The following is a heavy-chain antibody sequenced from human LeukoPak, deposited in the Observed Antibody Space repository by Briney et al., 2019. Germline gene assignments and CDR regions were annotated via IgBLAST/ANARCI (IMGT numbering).Heavy chain of an antibody. CDR3: ARQRITMVRGVITD. CDR1: GGSTSSYY. CDR2: IYYSGST. V-gene: IGHV4-59*08. J-gene: IGHJ4*02. D-gene: IGHD3-10*01. Sequence: SETLSLTCTVSGGSTSSYYWSCLRQPLGKGLEWIGYIYYSGSTNYNPSLKSRVTISVDTSKNQFSLKLSSVTAADTAVYYCARQRITMVRGVITDWGQGTLVTVSS.